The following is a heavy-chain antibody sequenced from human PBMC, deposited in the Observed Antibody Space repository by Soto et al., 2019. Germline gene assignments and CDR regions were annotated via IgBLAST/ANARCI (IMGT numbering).Heavy chain of an antibody. CDR3: ASGYDYVWGSYRRFDY. V-gene: IGHV3-7*01. D-gene: IGHD3-16*02. CDR1: GFTFSSYW. CDR2: IKQDGSEK. Sequence: GGSLRLSCAVSGFTFSSYWMSWVRQAPGKGLEWVANIKQDGSEKFYVDSVKGLFTISRDNAKNSLYLQMNSLRAEDTAVYYCASGYDYVWGSYRRFDYWGQGTLVTVSS. J-gene: IGHJ4*02.